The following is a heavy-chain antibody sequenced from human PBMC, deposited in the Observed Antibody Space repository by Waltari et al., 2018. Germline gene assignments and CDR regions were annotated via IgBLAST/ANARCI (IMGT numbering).Heavy chain of an antibody. V-gene: IGHV1-45*02. CDR3: ARDQDYDYIWGSPPNYYYYGMDV. D-gene: IGHD3-16*01. Sequence: QMQLVQSGAEVKKTGSSVKVSCKASGYTFTYRYLHWVRQAPGQALEWMGWITPFNGNTNYAQKFQDRVTITTDESTSTAYMELSSLRSEDTAVYYCARDQDYDYIWGSPPNYYYYGMDVWGQGTTVTVSS. CDR1: GYTFTYRY. CDR2: ITPFNGNT. J-gene: IGHJ6*02.